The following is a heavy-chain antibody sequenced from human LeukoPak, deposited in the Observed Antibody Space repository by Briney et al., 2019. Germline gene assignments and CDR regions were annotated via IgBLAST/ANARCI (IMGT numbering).Heavy chain of an antibody. CDR2: IKEDGSAQ. Sequence: GSLRLSCVASGFTFSRDWMSWVRQAPGKGLEWVANIKEDGSAQYYADSVKGRFTTSRDNTKNSLYLQMNSLTAEDTAMYYCAKDGDGYHNWGQGALVTVSS. D-gene: IGHD3-9*01. CDR3: AKDGDGYHN. CDR1: GFTFSRDW. J-gene: IGHJ4*02. V-gene: IGHV3-7*01.